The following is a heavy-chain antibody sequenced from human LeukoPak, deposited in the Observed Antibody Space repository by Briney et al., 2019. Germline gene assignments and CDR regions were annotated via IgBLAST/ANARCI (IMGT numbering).Heavy chain of an antibody. Sequence: ASVKVSCKAAGHTFTSHGFTRLRQAPGQGLEWMGWITVNNGYTKYAQELQGRVTMTTDTSTSTAYMELRSLRSDDTAVYYCAKVHCISTNCNHIWTYFDYWGQGTLVTVSS. J-gene: IGHJ4*02. V-gene: IGHV1-18*01. CDR1: GHTFTSHG. CDR3: AKVHCISTNCNHIWTYFDY. D-gene: IGHD2-2*01. CDR2: ITVNNGYT.